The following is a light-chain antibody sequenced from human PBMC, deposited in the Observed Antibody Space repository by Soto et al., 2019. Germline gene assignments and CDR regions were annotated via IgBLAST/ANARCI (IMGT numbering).Light chain of an antibody. Sequence: EIVFTQSPGTLSLSPGERATLSCRASQSVSSSYLAWYQQKPGQAPRLLIYGASSRATGIPDRFSGSGSGTDFTLTISRLEPEDFAVYYCQQYGSSLTWTFGQGTKVDSK. J-gene: IGKJ1*01. CDR1: QSVSSSY. CDR3: QQYGSSLTWT. V-gene: IGKV3-20*01. CDR2: GAS.